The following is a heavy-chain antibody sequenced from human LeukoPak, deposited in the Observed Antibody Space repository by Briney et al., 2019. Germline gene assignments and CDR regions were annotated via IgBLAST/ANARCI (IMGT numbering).Heavy chain of an antibody. V-gene: IGHV3-43*02. CDR1: GFTFDDYA. J-gene: IGHJ4*02. CDR2: ISGGGGST. CDR3: AKGPSYGPRYYFDY. Sequence: GGSLRLSCAASGFTFDDYAMHWVRQAPGKGLEWVSLISGGGGSTYYADSVKGRFTISRDNGKNSLYLQMNSLRTEDTALYYCAKGPSYGPRYYFDYWGQGTLVTVSS. D-gene: IGHD3-10*01.